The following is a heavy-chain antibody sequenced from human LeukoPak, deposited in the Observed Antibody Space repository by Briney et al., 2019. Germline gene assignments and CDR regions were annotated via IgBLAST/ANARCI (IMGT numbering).Heavy chain of an antibody. Sequence: PSETLSLTCTVSGGSISSYYWSWIRQPPGKGLEWIGYIYYSGSTNYNPSLKSRVTIPVDTSKNQFSLKLSSVTAADTAVYYCARDGGSSGWYYFDYWGQGTLVTVSS. CDR2: IYYSGST. CDR3: ARDGGSSGWYYFDY. V-gene: IGHV4-59*01. CDR1: GGSISSYY. J-gene: IGHJ4*02. D-gene: IGHD6-19*01.